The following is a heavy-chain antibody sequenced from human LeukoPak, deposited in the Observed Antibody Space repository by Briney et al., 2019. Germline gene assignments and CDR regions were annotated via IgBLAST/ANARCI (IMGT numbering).Heavy chain of an antibody. J-gene: IGHJ4*02. D-gene: IGHD1-14*01. V-gene: IGHV4-30-2*01. Sequence: SETPSLTCTVSGGSISSGGYYWSWIRQPPGKGLEWIGYIYHSGSTYYNPSLKSRVTISVDTSKNQFSLKLSSVTAADTAVYYCARGGPLSAGRAFDYWGQGALVTVSS. CDR2: IYHSGST. CDR1: GGSISSGGYY. CDR3: ARGGPLSAGRAFDY.